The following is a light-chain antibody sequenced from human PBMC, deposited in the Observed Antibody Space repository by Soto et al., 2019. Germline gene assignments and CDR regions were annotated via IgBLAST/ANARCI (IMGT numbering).Light chain of an antibody. CDR1: QSVSSL. CDR3: QQRSNWPWT. Sequence: EIVLTQSPATLYSSPWEEATLSCGASQSVSSLLAWYQQKPGQAPRLLIYAASNRATGIPARFSGSGSGTDFTLTISRLEPEDFAVYYCQQRSNWPWTFGQGTKVEI. V-gene: IGKV3-11*01. J-gene: IGKJ1*01. CDR2: AAS.